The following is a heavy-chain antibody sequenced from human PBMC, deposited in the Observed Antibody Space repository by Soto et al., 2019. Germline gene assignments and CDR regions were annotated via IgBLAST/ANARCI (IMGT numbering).Heavy chain of an antibody. Sequence: QVQLQESGPGLVKPSQTLSLTCTVSGGSISSGGYYWSWIRQHPGKGLEWIGYIYYSGSTYYNPSIKSRVTISVDTSKNQFSMKLSCVTAADTAVYYCARDQRRWYNWFDPWGQGTLVTVSS. J-gene: IGHJ5*02. CDR1: GGSISSGGYY. D-gene: IGHD2-8*01. CDR2: IYYSGST. CDR3: ARDQRRWYNWFDP. V-gene: IGHV4-31*03.